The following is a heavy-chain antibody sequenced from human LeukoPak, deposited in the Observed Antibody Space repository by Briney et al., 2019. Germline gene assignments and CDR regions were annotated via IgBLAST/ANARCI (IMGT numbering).Heavy chain of an antibody. CDR3: ARSKTYYDILTGYSPYNWFDP. CDR1: GGSFSGYY. J-gene: IGHJ5*02. CDR2: IYYSGST. Sequence: SETLSLTCAVYGGSFSGYYWSWIRQPPGKGLEWIGYIYYSGSTNYNPSLKSRVTISVDTSKNQFSLKLSSVTAADTAVYYCARSKTYYDILTGYSPYNWFDPWGQGTLVTVSS. V-gene: IGHV4-59*01. D-gene: IGHD3-9*01.